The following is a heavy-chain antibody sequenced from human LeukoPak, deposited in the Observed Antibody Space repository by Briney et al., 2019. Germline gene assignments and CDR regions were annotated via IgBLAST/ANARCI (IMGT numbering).Heavy chain of an antibody. V-gene: IGHV3-30*04. CDR2: ISYDGSNK. D-gene: IGHD5-18*01. CDR1: GFTFSSYA. CDR3: ARGGYSYGFFGSTVTTYYFDY. J-gene: IGHJ4*02. Sequence: GGSLRPSCAASGFTFSSYAMHWVRQAPGKGLEWVAVISYDGSNKYYADSVKGRFTISRDNSKNTLYLQMNSLRAEDTAVYYCARGGYSYGFFGSTVTTYYFDYWGQGTLVTVSS.